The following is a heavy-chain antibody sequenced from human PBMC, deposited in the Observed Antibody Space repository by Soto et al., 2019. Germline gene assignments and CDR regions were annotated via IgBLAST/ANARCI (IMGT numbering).Heavy chain of an antibody. D-gene: IGHD3-3*01. V-gene: IGHV3-11*01. J-gene: IGHJ4*02. CDR3: ASRYDMWSVYLSPVDY. CDR1: GYTFSDYY. Sequence: QVQLVESGGDLVKPGGSLRLSCAASGYTFSDYYMSWIRQAPGKGLEWISYIDTSGTNIYYADSVKGRFTITRDNAKNSLYLEMNSLRDDDTAVYYCASRYDMWSVYLSPVDYWGQGTLVTVSS. CDR2: IDTSGTNI.